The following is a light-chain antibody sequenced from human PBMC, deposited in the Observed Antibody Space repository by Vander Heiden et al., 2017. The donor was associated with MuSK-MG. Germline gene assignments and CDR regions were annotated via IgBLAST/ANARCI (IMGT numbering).Light chain of an antibody. CDR1: ARTTSY. J-gene: IGKJ1*01. Sequence: IGLTQSPATLYLSQRERASLSWRASARTTSYLAMNRKQAGQATRLLIYDASKRATGIPARFSGSGSGTDFTLTISSLEPEDFAVYYCHQRSNWLRTFGQGTNVEIK. CDR3: HQRSNWLRT. CDR2: DAS. V-gene: IGKV3-11*01.